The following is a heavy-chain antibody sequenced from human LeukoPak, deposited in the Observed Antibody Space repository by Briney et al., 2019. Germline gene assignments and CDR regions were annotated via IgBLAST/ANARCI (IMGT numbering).Heavy chain of an antibody. CDR1: GYTFTSYY. Sequence: ASVKVSCKSTGYTFTSYYMHWVREAPGQELEWMGIINPSGGSTSYAQKFQGRVTMTEDTSTDTAYMELSSLRSEDTAVYYCATGLVGATGYYYYYYMDVWGKGTTVTVSS. D-gene: IGHD1-26*01. CDR2: INPSGGST. J-gene: IGHJ6*03. CDR3: ATGLVGATGYYYYYYMDV. V-gene: IGHV1-46*01.